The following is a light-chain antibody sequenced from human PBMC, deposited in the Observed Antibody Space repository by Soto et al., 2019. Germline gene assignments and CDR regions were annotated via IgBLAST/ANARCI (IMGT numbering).Light chain of an antibody. CDR2: GSS. CDR3: QQYGSSHLIT. Sequence: EIVLTQSPATLSSSPVERATLSCRASQSVIRKLAWYQQKPGQTPRLLIFGSSTRATGIPARFTGSGSGTDFTLTISRLEHEDFAVYHCQQYGSSHLITFGQGTRLEIK. V-gene: IGKV3-20*01. CDR1: QSVIRK. J-gene: IGKJ5*01.